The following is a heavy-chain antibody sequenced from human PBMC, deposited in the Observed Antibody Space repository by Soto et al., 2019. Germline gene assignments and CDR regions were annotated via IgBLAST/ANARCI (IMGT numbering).Heavy chain of an antibody. CDR3: ARPLRDRNYYYGMAV. V-gene: IGHV1-69*01. J-gene: IGHJ6*02. Sequence: QVQLVQSGAEMQQPGASVRDSCKASGGTFSKYAFSWVRQAPGQGLEWLGGTIPMFGTPNYAQKFQGRVAISADESTATVYMELCSLRSEDTAVYFCARPLRDRNYYYGMAVWGQGTTVTVSS. CDR2: TIPMFGTP. D-gene: IGHD3-22*01. CDR1: GGTFSKYA.